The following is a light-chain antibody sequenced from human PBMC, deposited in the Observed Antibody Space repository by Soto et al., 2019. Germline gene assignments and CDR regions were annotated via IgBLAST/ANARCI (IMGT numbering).Light chain of an antibody. CDR2: AAS. J-gene: IGKJ5*01. V-gene: IGKV3-15*01. Sequence: ILMTQSPVTLSVSPGDSATLSCRASQSIGSNLAWYQQKPGQAPRLLIYAASTRATGLPGRFSGRGSGTEFTLTISGLESEDFAMYYCQHYTNWPAITFGQGTRLEIK. CDR1: QSIGSN. CDR3: QHYTNWPAIT.